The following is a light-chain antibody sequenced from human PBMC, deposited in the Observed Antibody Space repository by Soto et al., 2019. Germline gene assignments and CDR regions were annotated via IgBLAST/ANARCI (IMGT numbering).Light chain of an antibody. Sequence: QSVLTQPPSASGAPGQRVTISCTGSSSNIGAGSDVHWYQQLPGTAPKLLIYGNSNRPSGVPDGFSGSRFGPSASLARTGLRAEVGADYYCQSYDSSLSGCVFGTGTKLTVL. CDR1: SSNIGAGSD. CDR3: QSYDSSLSGCV. V-gene: IGLV1-40*01. CDR2: GNS. J-gene: IGLJ1*01.